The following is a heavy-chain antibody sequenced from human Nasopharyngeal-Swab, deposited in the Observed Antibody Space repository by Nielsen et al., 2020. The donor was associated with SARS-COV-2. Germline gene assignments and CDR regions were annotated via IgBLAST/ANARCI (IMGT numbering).Heavy chain of an antibody. V-gene: IGHV4-31*03. Sequence: TRSPTGTVFGGAISGGGYYWSWIRQHPGKCLEWIGYIYYSGSTYYNPSLKSRVTISVDTSKNQFSLKLSSVTAADTAVYYCARERAAAGHFDYWGQGTLVTVSS. CDR3: ARERAAAGHFDY. J-gene: IGHJ4*02. CDR2: IYYSGST. D-gene: IGHD6-13*01. CDR1: GGAISGGGYY.